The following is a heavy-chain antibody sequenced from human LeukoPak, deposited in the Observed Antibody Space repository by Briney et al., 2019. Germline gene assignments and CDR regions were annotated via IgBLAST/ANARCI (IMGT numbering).Heavy chain of an antibody. CDR2: IKCDSGGT. V-gene: IGHV1-2*02. Sequence: DSVKVSCKASGYTFTAYYMHWVRQAPGQGLEWMGWIKCDSGGTEYSRNYRGRVTMTRDTSISTAYMELTRLTSDDTAVYYCARGKVSDYWGQGTLVTVSS. CDR1: GYTFTAYY. CDR3: ARGKVSDY. J-gene: IGHJ4*02.